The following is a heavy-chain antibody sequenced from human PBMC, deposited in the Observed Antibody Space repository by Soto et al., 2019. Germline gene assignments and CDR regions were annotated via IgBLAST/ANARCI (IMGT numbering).Heavy chain of an antibody. CDR1: GFSFTGYY. J-gene: IGHJ5*02. CDR3: AKDLTRLLFYWLDP. Sequence: ASVKVSCKASGFSFTGYYIHWLRQAPGQGLEWMGWINAHSGGTEYGQKFLGRVTLTRTTSIATAYLTLTSLTSDDTALYYCAKDLTRLLFYWLDPWGQGPQVPISS. CDR2: INAHSGGT. D-gene: IGHD2-15*01. V-gene: IGHV1-2*02.